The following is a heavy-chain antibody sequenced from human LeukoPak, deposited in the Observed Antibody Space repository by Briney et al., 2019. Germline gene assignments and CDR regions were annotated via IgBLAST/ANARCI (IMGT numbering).Heavy chain of an antibody. CDR1: GFTLSSYS. CDR3: AKEPGRLATVTTYYFDY. J-gene: IGHJ4*02. D-gene: IGHD4-17*01. CDR2: ISSSSSYI. V-gene: IGHV3-21*04. Sequence: GGSLRLSCAASGFTLSSYSMNWVRQAPGKGLEWVSSISSSSSYIYYADSVKGRFTISRDNSKNTLYLQMNSLRAEDTAVYYCAKEPGRLATVTTYYFDYWGQGTLVTVSS.